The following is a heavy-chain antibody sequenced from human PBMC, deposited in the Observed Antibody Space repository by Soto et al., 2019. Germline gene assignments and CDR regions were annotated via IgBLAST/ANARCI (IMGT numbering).Heavy chain of an antibody. D-gene: IGHD3-22*01. J-gene: IGHJ6*02. CDR2: ISAYNGNT. CDR3: ARDTYSYDSNYGMDV. CDR1: GYPFTSYG. Sequence: XSVKVSCKASGYPFTSYGIIWVRQAPGQGLEWMGWISAYNGNTNYAQKLQGRVTMTTDTSTSTAYMELRSLRSDDTAVYYCARDTYSYDSNYGMDVWGQGTTVTVSS. V-gene: IGHV1-18*01.